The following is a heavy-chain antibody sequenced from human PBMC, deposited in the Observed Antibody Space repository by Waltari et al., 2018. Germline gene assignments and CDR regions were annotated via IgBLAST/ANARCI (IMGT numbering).Heavy chain of an antibody. CDR3: AKDITDKPYYYYYGMDV. CDR2: ISWNSGSI. CDR1: GFTCDDYA. V-gene: IGHV3-9*01. J-gene: IGHJ6*02. Sequence: EVQLVESGGGLVQPGRSLRLSCAASGFTCDDYAMHWVRHDPGKGLEWVSGISWNSGSIGYADSVKCRFTISRDNAKNSLYLQMNSLRAEDTALYYCAKDITDKPYYYYYGMDVWGQGTTVTVSS.